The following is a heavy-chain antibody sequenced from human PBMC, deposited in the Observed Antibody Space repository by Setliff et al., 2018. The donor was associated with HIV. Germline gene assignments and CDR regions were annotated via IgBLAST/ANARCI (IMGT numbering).Heavy chain of an antibody. CDR2: IDYSGST. CDR1: GGSFSGYY. Sequence: SETLSLTCAVYGGSFSGYYWSWIRQPPGKGLERIGYIDYSGSTNYNTSLRSRVTISLDTSKNQFSLKLSSVTAADTAVYYCARERRGGYSGYDSHWYFDLWGRGTLVTVSS. J-gene: IGHJ2*01. CDR3: ARERRGGYSGYDSHWYFDL. V-gene: IGHV4-59*01. D-gene: IGHD5-12*01.